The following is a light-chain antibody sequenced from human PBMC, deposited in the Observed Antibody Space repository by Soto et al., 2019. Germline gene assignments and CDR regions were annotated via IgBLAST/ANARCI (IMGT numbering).Light chain of an antibody. Sequence: VMTQSPATLSVSPGERATLSCWASETVATNLAWYQQKPGQAPRLLISGASTRAAGISDRFRGSGAGTAFTLTVSSLRSEDSAIYYCQQYFEWSPMTFGQGTKVEI. V-gene: IGKV3-15*01. CDR1: ETVATN. CDR3: QQYFEWSPMT. J-gene: IGKJ1*01. CDR2: GAS.